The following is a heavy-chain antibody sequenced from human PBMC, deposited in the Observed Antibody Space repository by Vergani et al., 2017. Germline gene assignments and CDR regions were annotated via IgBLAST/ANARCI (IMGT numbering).Heavy chain of an antibody. J-gene: IGHJ6*02. Sequence: EVQLVQSGAEVKKPGEPLKISCKTSGYSSQDSWIAWVRQMPGKGLEWMGIIYPGDSDTRYSPSFQGQVTISADKSISTAYLQWSSLKASDTAMYYCARHRGWGLVVVAATPWYYYYGMDVWGQGTTVTVSS. CDR3: ARHRGWGLVVVAATPWYYYYGMDV. V-gene: IGHV5-51*01. D-gene: IGHD2-15*01. CDR1: GYSSQDSW. CDR2: IYPGDSDT.